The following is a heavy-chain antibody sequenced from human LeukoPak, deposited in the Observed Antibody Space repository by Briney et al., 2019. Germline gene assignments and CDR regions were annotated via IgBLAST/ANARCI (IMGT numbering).Heavy chain of an antibody. CDR1: GGSISSYY. V-gene: IGHV4-4*07. Sequence: PSETLSLTCTVSGGSISSYYWSWIRQPPGKGLEWIGRIYTSGSTNYNPSLKSRVTMSVDTSKNQFSLKLSSVTAADTAVYYCARGGHYYGSGSYRTLDYWGQGTLVTVSS. CDR3: ARGGHYYGSGSYRTLDY. CDR2: IYTSGST. J-gene: IGHJ4*02. D-gene: IGHD3-10*01.